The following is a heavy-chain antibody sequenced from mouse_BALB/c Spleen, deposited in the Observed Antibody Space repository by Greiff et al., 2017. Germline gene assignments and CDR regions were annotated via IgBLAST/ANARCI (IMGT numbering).Heavy chain of an antibody. CDR3: AGGNYGGFAY. V-gene: IGHV3-2*02. CDR1: GYSITSDYA. Sequence: EVKVEESGPGLVKPSQSLSLTCTVTGYSITSDYAWNWIRQFPGNKLEWMGYISYSGSTSYNPSLKSRISITRDTSKNQFFLQLNSVTTEDTATYYCAGGNYGGFAYWGQGTLVTVSA. J-gene: IGHJ3*01. D-gene: IGHD2-1*01. CDR2: ISYSGST.